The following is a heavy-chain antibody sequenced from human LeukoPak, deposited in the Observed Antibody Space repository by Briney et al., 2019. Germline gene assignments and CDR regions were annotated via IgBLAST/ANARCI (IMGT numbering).Heavy chain of an antibody. CDR2: ITSSSSTK. J-gene: IGHJ3*01. Sequence: GGSLRLSCAASAFTFSSYSMNWVRQAPGKGLEWVSRITSSSSTKTYAESVKGRFTISRDNAMNSLYLQMNSLRDEDTAVYYCARETNFAFDFWGQGTMVTVSS. CDR3: ARETNFAFDF. V-gene: IGHV3-48*02. D-gene: IGHD1-1*01. CDR1: AFTFSSYS.